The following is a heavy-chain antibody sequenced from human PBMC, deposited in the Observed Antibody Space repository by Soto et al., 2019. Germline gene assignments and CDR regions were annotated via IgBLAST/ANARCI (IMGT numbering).Heavy chain of an antibody. D-gene: IGHD3-9*01. CDR3: ARGLLDLRYFDWSYNWFDP. V-gene: IGHV4-61*08. J-gene: IGHJ5*02. Sequence: SETLSLTCTVSGCSISSGDYDWSWIRQPPGKGLEWIGYIYYSGSTNYNPSLKSRVTISVDTSKNQFSLKLSSVTAADTAVYYCARGLLDLRYFDWSYNWFDPWGQGTLVTVSS. CDR2: IYYSGST. CDR1: GCSISSGDYD.